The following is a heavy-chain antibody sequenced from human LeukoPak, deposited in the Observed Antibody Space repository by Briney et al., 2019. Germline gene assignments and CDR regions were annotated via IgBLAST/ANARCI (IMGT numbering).Heavy chain of an antibody. J-gene: IGHJ6*02. CDR1: GGTFSSYA. Sequence: SVKVSCEASGGTFSSYAISWVRQAPGQGLEWMGGIIPIFGTANYAQKFQGRVTITADESTSTAYMGLSSLRSEDTAVYYCARGAATPWNYYYGMDVWGQGTTVTVSS. CDR2: IIPIFGTA. CDR3: ARGAATPWNYYYGMDV. V-gene: IGHV1-69*13. D-gene: IGHD2-15*01.